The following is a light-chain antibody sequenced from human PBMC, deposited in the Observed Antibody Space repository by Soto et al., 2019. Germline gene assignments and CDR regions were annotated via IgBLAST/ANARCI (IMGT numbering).Light chain of an antibody. Sequence: AIRMTQSPSSFSASTGDRVSITCRATQDIGTYLAWYQQIPGKAPKLLIYDASTLQTGVPSRFSGSGSGTHFTLTISSLQPEDFATYFCQQSYSTPPTCGQGTKGDIK. J-gene: IGKJ1*01. CDR1: QDIGTY. V-gene: IGKV1-8*01. CDR2: DAS. CDR3: QQSYSTPPT.